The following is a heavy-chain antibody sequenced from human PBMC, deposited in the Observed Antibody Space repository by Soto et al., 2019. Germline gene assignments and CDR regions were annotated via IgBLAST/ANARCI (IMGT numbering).Heavy chain of an antibody. CDR1: GFTSDDYG. J-gene: IGHJ4*02. V-gene: IGHV3-20*04. CDR2: INWNGGST. Sequence: PGGSLRLSCAASGFTSDDYGMSWVRQAPGKGLEWVSGINWNGGSTGYADSVKGRFTISRDNAKNSLYLQMNSLRAEDTALYYCARVSGYSGYDGGIDYWGQGTLVPVSS. D-gene: IGHD5-12*01. CDR3: ARVSGYSGYDGGIDY.